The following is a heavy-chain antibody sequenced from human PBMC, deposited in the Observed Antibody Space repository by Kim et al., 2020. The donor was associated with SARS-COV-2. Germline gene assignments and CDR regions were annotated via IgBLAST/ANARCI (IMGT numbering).Heavy chain of an antibody. D-gene: IGHD6-13*01. J-gene: IGHJ4*02. CDR2: IYYSGST. CDR1: GGSISSSSYY. CDR3: ARLGSGYSSSWYGIDY. V-gene: IGHV4-39*01. Sequence: SETLSLTCTVSGGSISSSSYYWGWIRQPPGKGLEWIGSIYYSGSTYYNASLKSRVTISVDTSKIQFSLRLSSVTAADTAVYYCARLGSGYSSSWYGIDYWGQGTLVTVSS.